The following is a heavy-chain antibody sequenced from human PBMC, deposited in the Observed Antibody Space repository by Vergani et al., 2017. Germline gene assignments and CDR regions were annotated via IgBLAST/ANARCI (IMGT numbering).Heavy chain of an antibody. CDR3: ASTSRDGYNYYFDY. J-gene: IGHJ4*02. Sequence: QVQLVQSGAEVKKPGSSVKVSCKASGGTFSSYTISWVRQARGQGLEWMGRIIPILGIANYAQKFQGRVTITADKSTSTAYMELSSLRSEDTAVYYCASTSRDGYNYYFDYWGQGTLVTVSS. CDR2: IIPILGIA. CDR1: GGTFSSYT. V-gene: IGHV1-69*02. D-gene: IGHD5-24*01.